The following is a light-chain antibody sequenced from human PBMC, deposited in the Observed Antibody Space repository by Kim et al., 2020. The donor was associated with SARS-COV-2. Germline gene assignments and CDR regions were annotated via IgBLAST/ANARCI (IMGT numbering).Light chain of an antibody. CDR1: QSVSSSY. J-gene: IGKJ1*01. V-gene: IGKV3-20*01. CDR2: GAS. Sequence: SPEQRATLSCRASQSVSSSYLAWYQQKPGQAPRLLIYGASSRATGVPDRFSGSGSGTDFTLTITRLEPEDFAVYYCQQYGNSPHTFGQGTKVDIK. CDR3: QQYGNSPHT.